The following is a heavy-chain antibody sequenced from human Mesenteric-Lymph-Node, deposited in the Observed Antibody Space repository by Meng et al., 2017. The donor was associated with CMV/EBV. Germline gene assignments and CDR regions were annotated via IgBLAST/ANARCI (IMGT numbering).Heavy chain of an antibody. CDR2: ISSSSSYI. V-gene: IGHV3-21*04. J-gene: IGHJ4*02. CDR3: AGPYDDSGYYSGY. D-gene: IGHD3-3*01. CDR1: GFTFSSNA. Sequence: GGSLRLSCAASGFTFSSNAMNWVRQDPGKGLEWVSCISSSSSYIYYAESVKGRFTISRDNAKKSLYLQMNSLRAEDTAVYYCAGPYDDSGYYSGYWGQGTLVTVSS.